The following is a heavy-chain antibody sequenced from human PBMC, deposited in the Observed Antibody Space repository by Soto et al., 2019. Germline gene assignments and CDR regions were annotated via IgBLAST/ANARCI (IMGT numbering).Heavy chain of an antibody. Sequence: LRLSCAASGFTFSSYAMSWVRQAPGEGLEWVSAISGSGGSTYYAESVKGRFTISRDNSKNTLYLQMKSMRAEDTAVYYCAKSPRYYDILTGYSNYYYYGMDVWGQGTTVTVSS. CDR2: ISGSGGST. CDR3: AKSPRYYDILTGYSNYYYYGMDV. V-gene: IGHV3-23*01. CDR1: GFTFSSYA. J-gene: IGHJ6*02. D-gene: IGHD3-9*01.